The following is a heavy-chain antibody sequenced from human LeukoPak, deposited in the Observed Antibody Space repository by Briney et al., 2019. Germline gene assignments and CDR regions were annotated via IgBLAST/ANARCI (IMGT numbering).Heavy chain of an antibody. Sequence: SETLSLTCSVSGASNSSFYWTWIRQPAGKGLEWIGHIYTTGTTNYNPSIRSRVTMSVDTSKNQFFLRLTSVTAADTAVYYCARVYYSRFDPWGQGTLVTVSS. CDR3: ARVYYSRFDP. CDR1: GASNSSFY. V-gene: IGHV4-4*07. CDR2: IYTTGTT. J-gene: IGHJ5*02. D-gene: IGHD3-10*01.